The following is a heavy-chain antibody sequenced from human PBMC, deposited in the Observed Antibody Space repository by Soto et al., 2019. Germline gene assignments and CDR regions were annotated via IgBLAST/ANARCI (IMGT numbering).Heavy chain of an antibody. CDR2: IYYSGST. J-gene: IGHJ4*02. Sequence: SETLSLTCTVSGGSISSGGYYWSWIRQHPGKGLEWIGYIYYSGSTYYNPSLKSRVTISVDTSKNQFSLKLSSVTAEDTAVYYCARSITDYYDSSGYYDDYWGQGTLVTVSS. CDR1: GGSISSGGYY. V-gene: IGHV4-31*03. D-gene: IGHD3-22*01. CDR3: ARSITDYYDSSGYYDDY.